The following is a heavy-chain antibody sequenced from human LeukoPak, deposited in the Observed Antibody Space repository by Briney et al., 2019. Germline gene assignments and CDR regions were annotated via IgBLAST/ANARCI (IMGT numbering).Heavy chain of an antibody. D-gene: IGHD6-6*01. V-gene: IGHV1-69*05. CDR1: GGTFSSYA. CDR3: ARGEYSSSPLDY. J-gene: IGHJ4*02. CDR2: IIPIFGTA. Sequence: SVKVSCKASGGTFSSYAISWVRQAPGQGLEWMGRIIPIFGTANYAQKFQGRVTITTDESTSTAYMELSSLRSEDAAVYYCARGEYSSSPLDYWGQGTLVTVSS.